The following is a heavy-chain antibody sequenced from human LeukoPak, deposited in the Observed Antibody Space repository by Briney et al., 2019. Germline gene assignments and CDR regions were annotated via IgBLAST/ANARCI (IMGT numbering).Heavy chain of an antibody. D-gene: IGHD6-6*01. Sequence: GRSLRLSCAASGFTFSTYWMSWVRQAPGKGLEWVANIKQDGSQRYYVDSVRGRFTISRDNAKNSLFLQMNGLRAEDTAVYYCARRGGSSSRRSPIDYWGQGTLVTVSS. J-gene: IGHJ4*02. V-gene: IGHV3-7*01. CDR3: ARRGGSSSRRSPIDY. CDR1: GFTFSTYW. CDR2: IKQDGSQR.